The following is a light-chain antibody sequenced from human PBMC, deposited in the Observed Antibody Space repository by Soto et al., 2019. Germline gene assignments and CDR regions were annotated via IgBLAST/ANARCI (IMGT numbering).Light chain of an antibody. Sequence: QSVLTQPPSASGTPGQGVPTSCSGITSNIGSNTVNWYQQLPGTAPKLLIYNNNQRPSGVPDRFSGSKSGTSASLAIGGLQSEDEADYYCAAWGDSLNGYVFGTGTKVTVL. V-gene: IGLV1-44*01. CDR3: AAWGDSLNGYV. J-gene: IGLJ1*01. CDR1: TSNIGSNT. CDR2: NNN.